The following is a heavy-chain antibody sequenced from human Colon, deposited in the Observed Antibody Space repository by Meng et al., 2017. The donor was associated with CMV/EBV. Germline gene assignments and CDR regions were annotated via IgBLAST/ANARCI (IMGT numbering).Heavy chain of an antibody. D-gene: IGHD4-11*01. CDR1: GFAFSESG. J-gene: IGHJ4*02. Sequence: SLKISCVASGFAFSESGMHWIRQSPGKGLEWVAGITWTSGSKGYADSVRGRFTISRDNAKNSLYLQMNSLRLEDTALYYCAKDLSNYASLPMDFWGQGTPVTVSS. V-gene: IGHV3-9*01. CDR2: ITWTSGSK. CDR3: AKDLSNYASLPMDF.